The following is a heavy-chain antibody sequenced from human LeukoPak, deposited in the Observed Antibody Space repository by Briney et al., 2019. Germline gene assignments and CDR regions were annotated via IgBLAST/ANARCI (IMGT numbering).Heavy chain of an antibody. Sequence: GGSLRLSCAASGFPFSCYWMHWVRQPPGKGLVWVSRIDDDGAGTTYADSVKGRFTISRDNAKNTLYLQMNSLRVEDTAVYYCARSASGYDAWGQGTLVTVSS. CDR3: ARSASGYDA. V-gene: IGHV3-74*01. J-gene: IGHJ5*02. CDR1: GFPFSCYW. CDR2: IDDDGAGT. D-gene: IGHD5-12*01.